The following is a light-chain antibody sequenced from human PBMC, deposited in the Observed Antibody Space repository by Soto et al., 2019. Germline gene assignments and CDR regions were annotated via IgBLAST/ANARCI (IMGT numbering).Light chain of an antibody. V-gene: IGKV3-20*01. CDR2: GAS. Sequence: EIVLTQSPGTLSLSPGERATLSCRARQSVSSSDLAWYQQKPGQAPRLLIYGASSMATGIPDRFSGSGSGTDFTLTISRLEPEDFAVYYCQQYGSSPQTFGQGTKVEIK. CDR1: QSVSSSD. CDR3: QQYGSSPQT. J-gene: IGKJ1*01.